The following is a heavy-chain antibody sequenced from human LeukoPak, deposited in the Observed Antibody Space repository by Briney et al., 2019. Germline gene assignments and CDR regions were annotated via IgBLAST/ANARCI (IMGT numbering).Heavy chain of an antibody. D-gene: IGHD6-6*01. V-gene: IGHV3-21*01. CDR3: ARGEWSSSPFDY. CDR1: GFTFGDYA. J-gene: IGHJ4*02. CDR2: ISTSSSYI. Sequence: GGSLRLSCTASGFTFGDYAMNWVRQAPGKGLEWVSFISTSSSYIYYADSVKGRFTVSRDNARNSLYLQMNSLRAEDTAVYYCARGEWSSSPFDYWGQGTLVTVSS.